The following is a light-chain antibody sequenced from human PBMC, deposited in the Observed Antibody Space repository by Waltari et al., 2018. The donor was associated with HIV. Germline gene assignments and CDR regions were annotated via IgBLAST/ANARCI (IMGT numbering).Light chain of an antibody. CDR2: SLD. J-gene: IGLJ1*01. CDR1: SSNIGSNT. Sequence: QSVLTQTPSASGTPGQRVIVSCSGSSSNIGSNTVTWYQHPPGAAPRLLIHSLDQRLSGVPDRFSGSKSGASASLAISGLQSEDEADYYCAAWDDSLNAYVFGGGTKVTVL. CDR3: AAWDDSLNAYV. V-gene: IGLV1-44*01.